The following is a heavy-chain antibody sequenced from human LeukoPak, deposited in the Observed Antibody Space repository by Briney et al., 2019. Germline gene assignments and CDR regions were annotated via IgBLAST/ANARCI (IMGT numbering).Heavy chain of an antibody. Sequence: SETLSLTCTVSGGSISSYYWSWIRQPPGKGLEWIGYIYYSGSTNYNPSLKSRVTISVDTSKNQFSLNLSSVTAADTAVYYCARGGGYSGYDFGYWGQGTLVTVFS. J-gene: IGHJ4*02. CDR1: GGSISSYY. D-gene: IGHD5-12*01. V-gene: IGHV4-59*01. CDR2: IYYSGST. CDR3: ARGGGYSGYDFGY.